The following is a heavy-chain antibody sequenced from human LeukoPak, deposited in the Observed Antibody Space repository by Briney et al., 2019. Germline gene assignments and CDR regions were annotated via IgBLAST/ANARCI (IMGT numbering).Heavy chain of an antibody. J-gene: IGHJ6*03. V-gene: IGHV4-4*07. Sequence: SETLSLTCTVSGGSISSYYWSWIRQPAGKGLEWIGRIYTSGSTNYNPSLKRRVTMSVDTSKNQFSLKLSSVTAADTAVYYCARDSPAVAGRYYYYYYMDVWGKGTTVTVSS. CDR2: IYTSGST. D-gene: IGHD6-19*01. CDR3: ARDSPAVAGRYYYYYYMDV. CDR1: GGSISSYY.